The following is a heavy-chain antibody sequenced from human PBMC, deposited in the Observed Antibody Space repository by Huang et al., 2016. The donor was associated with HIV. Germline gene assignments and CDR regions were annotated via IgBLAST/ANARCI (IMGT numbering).Heavy chain of an antibody. CDR1: GGSIRSDNYY. J-gene: IGHJ4*02. CDR3: ARLPGSITMIRGVITDPY. CDR2: SYYSGST. Sequence: QLQLQESGPGLVKPSETLSLTCTVSGGSIRSDNYYWGWIRQPPGKGLEGIGGSYYSGSTYYNPSRKRRVTITVDTSKNHFSLRMRSVTAADTAVYYCARLPGSITMIRGVITDPYWGQGTLVTVSS. V-gene: IGHV4-39*02. D-gene: IGHD3-10*01.